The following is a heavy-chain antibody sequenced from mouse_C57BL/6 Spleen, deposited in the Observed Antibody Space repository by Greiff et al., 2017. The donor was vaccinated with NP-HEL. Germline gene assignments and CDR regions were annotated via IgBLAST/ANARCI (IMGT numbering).Heavy chain of an antibody. V-gene: IGHV1-18*01. J-gene: IGHJ1*03. D-gene: IGHD1-1*01. CDR3: ARGHYGSSYGYFDV. CDR1: GYTFTDYN. Sequence: VQLKQSGPELVKPGASVKIPCKASGYTFTDYNMDWVKQSHGKSLEWIGDINPNNGGTIYNQKFKGKATLTVDKSSSTAYMELRSLTSEDTAVYYCARGHYGSSYGYFDVWGTGTTVTVSS. CDR2: INPNNGGT.